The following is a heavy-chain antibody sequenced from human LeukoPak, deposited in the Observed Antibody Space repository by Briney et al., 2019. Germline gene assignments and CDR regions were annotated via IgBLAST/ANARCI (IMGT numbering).Heavy chain of an antibody. CDR1: GFTFNDYA. CDR2: IESNGNEK. D-gene: IGHD2-2*01. J-gene: IGHJ4*02. V-gene: IGHV3-30*02. CDR3: ARGVTSWPQGPYHFDY. Sequence: GGSLRLSCAVSGFTFNDYAMNWVSQAPGKGLEWVASIESNGNEKYSSDSLKGRFTISRDNSKNTLYLQMNTVRPEDTALFYCARGVTSWPQGPYHFDYWGQGILITVSS.